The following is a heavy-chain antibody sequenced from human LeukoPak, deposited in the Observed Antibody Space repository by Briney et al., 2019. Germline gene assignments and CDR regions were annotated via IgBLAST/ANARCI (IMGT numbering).Heavy chain of an antibody. CDR2: INHSGST. V-gene: IGHV4-34*01. D-gene: IGHD3-10*01. CDR3: AKRKNYYASGRPFDY. CDR1: GGSFSGYY. Sequence: PSETLSLTCAVYGGSFSGYYWSWIRQPPGKGLDWIGEINHSGSTNYNPSLKGRVTISVDTSKNQFSLILSSVTAADTAVYYCAKRKNYYASGRPFDYWGQGTLVTVSS. J-gene: IGHJ4*02.